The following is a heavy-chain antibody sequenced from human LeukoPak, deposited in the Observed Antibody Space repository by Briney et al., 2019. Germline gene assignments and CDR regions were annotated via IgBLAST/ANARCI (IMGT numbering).Heavy chain of an antibody. CDR2: LYTSGNT. CDR3: ARTTLRSRLDP. Sequence: PSETLSLTCTVSGDSISSYYWTWVRQPAGKGLEWIGRLYTSGNTNINPSLKTRVAMSLDTSKSQFSLKLSNVTAADTAVYYCARTTLRSRLDPWGLGTLVIVSS. J-gene: IGHJ5*02. D-gene: IGHD3-3*01. CDR1: GDSISSYY. V-gene: IGHV4-4*07.